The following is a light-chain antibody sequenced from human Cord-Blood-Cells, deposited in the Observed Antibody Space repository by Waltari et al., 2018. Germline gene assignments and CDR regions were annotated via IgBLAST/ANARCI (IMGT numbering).Light chain of an antibody. CDR2: VAS. CDR3: QQLNSYPIT. CDR1: QGISSY. Sequence: DIQLTQSPSFLSASVGDRVTTTCRASQGISSYLAWYQQKPGKAPKLLIYVASTFQSGVTSRFSGSGSGTEFTLTISSLQPEDFATYYCQQLNSYPITFGQGTRLEIK. J-gene: IGKJ5*01. V-gene: IGKV1-9*01.